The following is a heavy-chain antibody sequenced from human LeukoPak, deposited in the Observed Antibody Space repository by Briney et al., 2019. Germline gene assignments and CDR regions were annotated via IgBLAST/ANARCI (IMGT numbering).Heavy chain of an antibody. CDR2: INPSGGST. D-gene: IGHD3-16*02. V-gene: IGHV1-46*01. Sequence: ASVKVSCKASGYTFTSYYMHWVRQAPGQGLEWMGIINPSGGSTTYAQKFQGRVTMTRDTSTSTVYMELSSLRSDDTAVYYCARSQKGDYVWGSYRYSDYWGQGTLVTVSS. CDR3: ARSQKGDYVWGSYRYSDY. J-gene: IGHJ4*02. CDR1: GYTFTSYY.